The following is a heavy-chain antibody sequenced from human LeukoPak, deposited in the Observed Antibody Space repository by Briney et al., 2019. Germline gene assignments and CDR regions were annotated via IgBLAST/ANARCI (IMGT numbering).Heavy chain of an antibody. CDR3: ASTGSGSGYSYKYFDY. CDR1: GGTFSSYA. CDR2: IIPIFGTA. J-gene: IGHJ4*02. Sequence: GSSVKVSCKASGGTFSSYAISWVRQAPGQGLEWMGGIIPIFGTANYAQKFQGRVTITADESTSTAYMELSSLRSEDTAVYYCASTGSGSGYSYKYFDYWGQGTLVTVSS. V-gene: IGHV1-69*01. D-gene: IGHD3-22*01.